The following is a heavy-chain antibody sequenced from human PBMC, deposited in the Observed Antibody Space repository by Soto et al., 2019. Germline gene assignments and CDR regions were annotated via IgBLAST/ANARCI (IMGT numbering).Heavy chain of an antibody. J-gene: IGHJ3*01. D-gene: IGHD1-26*01. CDR2: IYHTGST. CDR3: ARGPRSGSYSVDGFDV. Sequence: SETLSLTCVVSGASISTSNWWSWVRQSPGKGLEWIGEIYHTGSTSYSPSLKSRVTMSIDKSKNQFSLRLTAVTAADTAIYYCARGPRSGSYSVDGFDVWGQGTVVNVSS. CDR1: GASISTSNW. V-gene: IGHV4-4*02.